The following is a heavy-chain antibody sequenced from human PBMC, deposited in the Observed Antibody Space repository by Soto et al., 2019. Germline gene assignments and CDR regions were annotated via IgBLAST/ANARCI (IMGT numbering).Heavy chain of an antibody. V-gene: IGHV6-1*01. CDR2: TYYRSKWYN. Sequence: SQTLSLTCAISGDSVSSNSAAWNWIRQSPSRGLEWLGRTYYRSKWYNDYAVSVKSRITIKPDTSKNQLSLQLNSVTTEDTAVYYCAIDMCAAAGIEGWFDPWGQGTLVTVSS. CDR1: GDSVSSNSAA. J-gene: IGHJ5*02. D-gene: IGHD6-13*01. CDR3: AIDMCAAAGIEGWFDP.